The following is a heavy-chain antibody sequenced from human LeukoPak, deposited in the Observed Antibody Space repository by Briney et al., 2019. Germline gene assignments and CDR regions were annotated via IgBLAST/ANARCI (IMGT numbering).Heavy chain of an antibody. D-gene: IGHD4-17*01. Sequence: PSETLSLTCTVSGGSISSSSYYWSWIRQPPGKGLEWIGYIYYSGSTNYNPSLKSRVTISIDTSKNQFSLKLSSVTAADTAVYYCAREGYYGDVDYWGQGTLVTVSS. V-gene: IGHV4-61*01. CDR2: IYYSGST. J-gene: IGHJ4*02. CDR1: GGSISSSSYY. CDR3: AREGYYGDVDY.